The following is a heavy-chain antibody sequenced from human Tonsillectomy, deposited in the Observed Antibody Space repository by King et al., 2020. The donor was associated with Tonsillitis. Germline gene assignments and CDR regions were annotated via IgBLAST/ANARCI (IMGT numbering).Heavy chain of an antibody. V-gene: IGHV1-18*01. CDR1: GYTFTSYG. CDR2: ISVYNGNT. Sequence: VQLVESGAEAKKPGASVKVSCKTSGYTFTSYGIGWVRQAPGQGLEWMGWISVYNGNTNYAQKFQGRVTMTTDTSTSTAYMELRSLRSDDTAMYYCARHAWFGELFLHFDYWGQGTLVTVSS. J-gene: IGHJ4*02. CDR3: ARHAWFGELFLHFDY. D-gene: IGHD3-10*01.